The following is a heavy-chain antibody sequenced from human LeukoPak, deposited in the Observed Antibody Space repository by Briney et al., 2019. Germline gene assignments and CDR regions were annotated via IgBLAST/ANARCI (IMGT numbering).Heavy chain of an antibody. Sequence: ASVKVSCKASGYTFTTYEINWVRQATGQGLEGMGWMNPNHTNTRYAQTFQGRITLTWNISISTAYMELRSLRSEDTAVYYCARGLVGRTGIDYWGQGTLVTVSS. J-gene: IGHJ4*02. D-gene: IGHD1-26*01. CDR2: MNPNHTNT. CDR3: ARGLVGRTGIDY. V-gene: IGHV1-8*03. CDR1: GYTFTTYE.